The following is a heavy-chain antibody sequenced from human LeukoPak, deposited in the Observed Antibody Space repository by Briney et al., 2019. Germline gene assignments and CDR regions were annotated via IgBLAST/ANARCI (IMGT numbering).Heavy chain of an antibody. J-gene: IGHJ5*02. Sequence: SETLSLTCTVSGGSISSYYWSWIRRPPGKGLEWIGYIYYSGSTNYNPSLKSRVTISVDTSKNQFSLKLSSVTAADTAVYYSASIKMVREYNWFDPWGQGTLVTVSS. V-gene: IGHV4-59*08. CDR3: ASIKMVREYNWFDP. D-gene: IGHD3-10*01. CDR2: IYYSGST. CDR1: GGSISSYY.